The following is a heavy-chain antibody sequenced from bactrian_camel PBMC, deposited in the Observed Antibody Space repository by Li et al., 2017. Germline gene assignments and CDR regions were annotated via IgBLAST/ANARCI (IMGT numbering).Heavy chain of an antibody. CDR1: ADIYSAHY. D-gene: IGHD2*01. CDR2: ISASSRRT. Sequence: HVQLVESGGGSVQAGGSLRLSCAASADIYSAHYMTWFREAPGKKREGVAFISASSRRTYYDNSVKGRFTISRDSSETTLYLQMDSLKPEDTAMYYCAADPGSGGSCSPNLPLTTDANYFVGQGTQVTVS. J-gene: IGHJ4*01. V-gene: IGHV3S54*01.